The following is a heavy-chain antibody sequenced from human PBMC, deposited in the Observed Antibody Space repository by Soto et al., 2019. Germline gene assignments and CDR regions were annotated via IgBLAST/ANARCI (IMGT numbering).Heavy chain of an antibody. V-gene: IGHV4-4*02. CDR3: ASTYGSENYYYFYYGMAV. Sequence: SETLSLTCAVSVGSISSSNWWSWVRQPPGKGLEWIGEIYYSGSTYYNPSLKSRVTISVDTSKNQFSLKLSSVTAADTAVYYCASTYGSENYYYFYYGMAVWGQGTTVTVSS. D-gene: IGHD3-10*01. CDR1: VGSISSSNW. CDR2: IYYSGST. J-gene: IGHJ6*02.